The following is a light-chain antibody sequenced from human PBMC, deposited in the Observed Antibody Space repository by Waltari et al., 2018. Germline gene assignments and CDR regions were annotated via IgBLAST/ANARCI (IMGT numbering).Light chain of an antibody. Sequence: YDLTQPPSVSVSPGQAASITCSGDHLGNKYVCWYQQKPGQSPLLLIYQDTKRPSGIPERFSGSVSGNTVTLTISATQALDEADYYCQAWDSNVNWVFGGGTKLTVL. CDR3: QAWDSNVNWV. CDR1: HLGNKY. J-gene: IGLJ3*02. CDR2: QDT. V-gene: IGLV3-1*01.